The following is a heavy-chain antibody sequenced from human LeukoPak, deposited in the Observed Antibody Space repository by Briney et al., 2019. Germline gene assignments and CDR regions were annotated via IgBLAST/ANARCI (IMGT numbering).Heavy chain of an antibody. D-gene: IGHD1-1*01. CDR3: ARGRGISTTLDC. CDR1: GGSFSGYY. Sequence: PSETLSLTCAVYGGSFSGYYWSWIRQPPGKGLEWIGEINHSGSTNYNPSLKSRVTISVDTSKNQFSLKLSSVTAADTAVCYCARGRGISTTLDCWGQGTLVTVSS. V-gene: IGHV4-34*01. CDR2: INHSGST. J-gene: IGHJ4*02.